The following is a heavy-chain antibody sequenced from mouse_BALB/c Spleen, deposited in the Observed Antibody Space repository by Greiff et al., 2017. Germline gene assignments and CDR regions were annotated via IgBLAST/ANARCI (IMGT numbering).Heavy chain of an antibody. Sequence: DVKLVESGGDLVKPGGSLKLSCAASGFTFSSYGMSWVRQTPDKRLEWVATISSGGSYTYYPDSVKGRFTISRDNPKNTLFLQMTSLRSEDTAMYYCARGTTATLDYWGQGTTLTVSS. J-gene: IGHJ2*01. CDR1: GFTFSSYG. CDR3: ARGTTATLDY. D-gene: IGHD1-2*01. CDR2: ISSGGSYT. V-gene: IGHV5-6*02.